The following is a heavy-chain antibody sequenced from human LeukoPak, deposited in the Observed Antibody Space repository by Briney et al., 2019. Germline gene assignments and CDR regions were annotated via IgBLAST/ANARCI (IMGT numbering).Heavy chain of an antibody. V-gene: IGHV3-48*03. CDR2: ISSSGSTR. D-gene: IGHD1-26*01. Sequence: GGSLRLSCAASGFTFSSYEMNWVRQAPGKGLEWVSYISSSGSTRYYADSVKGRFTISRDNSKNTLYLQMNSLRAEDTAVYYCAKIGWDDAFDIWGQGTMVTVSS. CDR1: GFTFSSYE. CDR3: AKIGWDDAFDI. J-gene: IGHJ3*02.